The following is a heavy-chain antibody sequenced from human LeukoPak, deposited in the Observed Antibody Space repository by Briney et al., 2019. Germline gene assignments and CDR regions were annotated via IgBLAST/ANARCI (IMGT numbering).Heavy chain of an antibody. CDR1: GGSISSSSSY. CDR3: ARHRSGWLQSSFDY. Sequence: SETLSLTCSVSGGSISSSSSYWGWIRQPPGKGLEWIGSIYYSGSSFDNPALKSRVTISVDTSKNQFSLKLSSVTAADTAVYYCARHRSGWLQSSFDYWGQGTLVSVSS. D-gene: IGHD5-24*01. CDR2: IYYSGSS. V-gene: IGHV4-39*01. J-gene: IGHJ4*02.